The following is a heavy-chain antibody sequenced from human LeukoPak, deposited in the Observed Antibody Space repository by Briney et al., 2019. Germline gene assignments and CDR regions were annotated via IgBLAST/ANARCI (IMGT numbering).Heavy chain of an antibody. CDR2: IYSGGST. D-gene: IGHD6-13*01. CDR1: GFTVSSNY. V-gene: IGHV3-53*01. Sequence: PGGSLRLSCAASGFTVSSNYMSWVRQAPGKGLEWVSVIYSGGSTYYADSVKGRFTISRDNSKNTLYLQMNSLRAEDTAVYYCARDLRGISDAFDTWGQGTMVTVSS. J-gene: IGHJ3*02. CDR3: ARDLRGISDAFDT.